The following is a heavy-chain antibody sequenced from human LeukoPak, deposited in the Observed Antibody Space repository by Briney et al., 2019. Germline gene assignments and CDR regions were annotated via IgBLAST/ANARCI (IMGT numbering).Heavy chain of an antibody. D-gene: IGHD3-22*01. CDR3: ARRNGYFYYYGMDV. J-gene: IGHJ6*02. Sequence: SETLSLTCTVSGGSISSSSYYWSWIRQPPGKGLEWIGYIYYSGSTNYNPSLKSRVTISVDTSKNQFSLKLSSVTAADTAVYYCARRNGYFYYYGMDVWGQGTTVTVSS. CDR1: GGSISSSSYY. CDR2: IYYSGST. V-gene: IGHV4-61*05.